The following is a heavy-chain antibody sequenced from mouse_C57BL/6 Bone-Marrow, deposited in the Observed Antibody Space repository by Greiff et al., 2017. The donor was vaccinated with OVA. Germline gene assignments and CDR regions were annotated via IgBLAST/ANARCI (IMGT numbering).Heavy chain of an antibody. J-gene: IGHJ3*01. D-gene: IGHD2-3*01. Sequence: EVKLVESGGGLVKPGGSLKLSCAASGFTFSSYTMSWVRQTPEKRLEWVATISGGGGNPYYPDSVKGRFTISRDNAKNTLYLQMSSLRSEDTALYYCARHDGYFSYWGQGTLVTLSA. CDR2: ISGGGGNP. V-gene: IGHV5-9*01. CDR1: GFTFSSYT. CDR3: ARHDGYFSY.